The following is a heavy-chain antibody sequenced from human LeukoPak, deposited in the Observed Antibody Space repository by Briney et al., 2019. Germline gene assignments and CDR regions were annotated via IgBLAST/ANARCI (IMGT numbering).Heavy chain of an antibody. J-gene: IGHJ6*03. D-gene: IGHD3-3*01. CDR1: GFTFSSYA. V-gene: IGHV3-23*01. CDR3: AKEVPITINYMDV. CDR2: ISGNDGTT. Sequence: PGGSLRLSCAASGFTFSSYAMSWVRQAPGKGLEWVSAISGNDGTTYYADSVKGRFTISRDNSKNTLYLQMNSLRAEDTAVYYCAKEVPITINYMDVWGKGTTVTVSS.